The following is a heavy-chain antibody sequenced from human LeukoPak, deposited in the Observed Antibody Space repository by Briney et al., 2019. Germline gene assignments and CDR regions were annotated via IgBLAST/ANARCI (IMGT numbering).Heavy chain of an antibody. Sequence: PSETLSLTCTVSGDSISRSTYYWAWIRQPPGTGLEWIGSVYYGRSPYFNPSLESRATISVDTSKNHFSLKMSSVTAADTAVYYCARSSGTGTFSYWGQGTLVTVSS. CDR3: ARSSGTGTFSY. D-gene: IGHD6-25*01. CDR2: VYYGRSP. V-gene: IGHV4-39*02. J-gene: IGHJ4*02. CDR1: GDSISRSTYY.